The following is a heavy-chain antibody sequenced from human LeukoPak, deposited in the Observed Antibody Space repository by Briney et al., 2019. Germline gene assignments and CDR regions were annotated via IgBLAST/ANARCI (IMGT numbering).Heavy chain of an antibody. J-gene: IGHJ6*02. CDR1: GYTFTSHD. CDR2: MNPNSGNT. D-gene: IGHD3-3*01. V-gene: IGHV1-8*01. Sequence: ASVKVSCKASGYTFTSHDINWVRQTTGQGLEGMGWMNPNSGNTGYAQKFQGRVTMTRNTSISTAYMELSSLRSEDTAVYYCARVIHDFWSGSYYYYYGMDVWGQGTTVTVSS. CDR3: ARVIHDFWSGSYYYYYGMDV.